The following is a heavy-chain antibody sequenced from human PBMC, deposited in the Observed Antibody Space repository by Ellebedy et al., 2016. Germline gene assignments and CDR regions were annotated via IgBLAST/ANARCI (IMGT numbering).Heavy chain of an antibody. CDR3: ARGGNGVGPSDY. Sequence: GGSLRLSCAASGFTFSDHYMDWVRQAPGKGLEWVGFIRSKGYGGTTEYAASVKGRFTISRDDSKNSLYLQMNSLKTEDTAVYYCARGGNGVGPSDYWGQGTLVTVSS. D-gene: IGHD1-26*01. CDR2: IRSKGYGGTT. V-gene: IGHV3-72*01. J-gene: IGHJ4*02. CDR1: GFTFSDHY.